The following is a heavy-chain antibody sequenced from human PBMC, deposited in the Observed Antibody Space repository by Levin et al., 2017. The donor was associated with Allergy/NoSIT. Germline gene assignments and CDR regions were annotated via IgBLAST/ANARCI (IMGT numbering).Heavy chain of an antibody. CDR3: VRVYYYDGSGYYYEDS. J-gene: IGHJ4*02. D-gene: IGHD3-22*01. V-gene: IGHV1-2*02. CDR2: FNPNSGGA. Sequence: GGSLRLSCKASGYTFTGYHIHWVRQAPGQGLEWMGWFNPNSGGADYAQKFQDRVTMTRDTSFSTAYMELSRLRSDDTAVYYCVRVYYYDGSGYYYEDSWGQGTLVTVSS. CDR1: GYTFTGYH.